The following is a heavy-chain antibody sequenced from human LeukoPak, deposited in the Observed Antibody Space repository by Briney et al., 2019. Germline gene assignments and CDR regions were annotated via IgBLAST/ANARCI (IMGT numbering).Heavy chain of an antibody. CDR2: ISSSSNSI. V-gene: IGHV3-48*01. Sequence: GGSLRLSCAASGFTFSSYSMNWVRQAPGKGLEWVSYISSSSNSIYYADSVKGRFTISRDNSKNTLYLQMNSLRAEDTAVYYCARDHQDVLRYFDPAPDYYYMDVWGKGTTVTVSS. D-gene: IGHD3-9*01. CDR3: ARDHQDVLRYFDPAPDYYYMDV. CDR1: GFTFSSYS. J-gene: IGHJ6*03.